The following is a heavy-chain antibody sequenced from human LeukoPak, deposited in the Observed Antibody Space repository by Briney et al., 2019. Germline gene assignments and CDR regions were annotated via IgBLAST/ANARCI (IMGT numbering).Heavy chain of an antibody. D-gene: IGHD3-22*01. CDR2: INHSGST. V-gene: IGHV4-34*01. J-gene: IGHJ3*02. CDR1: GGSFSGYY. CDR3: ARDREVKIAWFTFDI. Sequence: SETLSLTCAVYGGSFSGYYWSWIRQPPGKGLEWIGEINHSGSTNYNPSLKSRVTISVDTSKNQFSLKLSSVTAADTAVYYCARDREVKIAWFTFDIWGQGTMVTVSS.